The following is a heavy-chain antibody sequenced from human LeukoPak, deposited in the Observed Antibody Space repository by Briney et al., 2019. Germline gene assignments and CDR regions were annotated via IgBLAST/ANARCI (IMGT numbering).Heavy chain of an antibody. D-gene: IGHD4-17*01. CDR2: IIPIFGTA. CDR1: GGTFCSYA. CDR3: ARCFDDYGDYGCGMYV. Sequence: SVKVSCKASGGTFCSYAISWVRQAPGQGLEWMGGIIPIFGTANYAQKFQGRVTITTDESTSTAYMELSSLRSEDTAVYYCARCFDDYGDYGCGMYVWGQGTTVTVSS. V-gene: IGHV1-69*05. J-gene: IGHJ6*02.